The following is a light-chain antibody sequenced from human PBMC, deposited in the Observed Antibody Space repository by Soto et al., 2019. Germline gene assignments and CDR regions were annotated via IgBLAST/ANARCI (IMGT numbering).Light chain of an antibody. J-gene: IGLJ3*02. CDR1: SSNIGSNY. V-gene: IGLV1-47*02. Sequence: QPVLTQPPSASGTPGQGGTISCSGSSSNIGSNYVYWYQQYPGTAPRLLSYSNTQRPSGVPDRFSGSKSVTSASLAISGLRSEDEADYYCAAWDDSLSGWVFGGGTKLTVL. CDR2: SNT. CDR3: AAWDDSLSGWV.